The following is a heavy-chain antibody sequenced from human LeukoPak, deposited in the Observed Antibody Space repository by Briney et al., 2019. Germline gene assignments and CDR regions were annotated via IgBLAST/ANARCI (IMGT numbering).Heavy chain of an antibody. J-gene: IGHJ6*03. Sequence: ASVKVSCKASGYTFTDYYMHWVRQAPGQGLEWMGGINPNSGGTNYAQRFQGRVTMTRDTSITTAYMELSRLTSDDTAVYYCATGRGYSYGYESEDFYYMDVWGKGTTVTVSS. CDR1: GYTFTDYY. V-gene: IGHV1-2*02. D-gene: IGHD5-18*01. CDR3: ATGRGYSYGYESEDFYYMDV. CDR2: INPNSGGT.